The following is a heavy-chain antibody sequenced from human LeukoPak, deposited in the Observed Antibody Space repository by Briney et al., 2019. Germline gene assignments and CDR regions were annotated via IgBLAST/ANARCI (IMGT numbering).Heavy chain of an antibody. D-gene: IGHD6-19*01. CDR1: GGSISSYY. CDR2: IYTSGST. Sequence: KPSETLSLTCTVSGGSISSYYWSWIRQPGGKGLEWIGRIYTSGSTNYNPSLKSRATMSVDTSKNQFSLKLSSVTAADTAVYYCARDGSQEQWLAYFDYWGQGTLGTVSS. CDR3: ARDGSQEQWLAYFDY. V-gene: IGHV4-4*07. J-gene: IGHJ4*02.